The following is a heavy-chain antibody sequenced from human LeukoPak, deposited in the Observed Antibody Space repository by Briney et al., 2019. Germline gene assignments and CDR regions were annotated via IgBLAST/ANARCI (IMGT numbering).Heavy chain of an antibody. CDR1: GGSFSDYY. V-gene: IGHV4-34*01. CDR3: ARVLRPFTIFGVVFKSIDYFDY. CDR2: INHSGST. D-gene: IGHD3-3*01. J-gene: IGHJ4*02. Sequence: SETLSLTCAFYGGSFSDYYWSWIRQPPGKGLEWIGEINHSGSTNYNPSLKSRVTISVDTSKNQFSLKLSSVTAADTAVYYCARVLRPFTIFGVVFKSIDYFDYWGQGTLVTVSS.